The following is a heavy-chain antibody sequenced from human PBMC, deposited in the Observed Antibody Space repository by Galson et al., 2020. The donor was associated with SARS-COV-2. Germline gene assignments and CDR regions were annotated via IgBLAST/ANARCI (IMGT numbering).Heavy chain of an antibody. Sequence: ASVKVSCKSSGYTFTTHYIQWVRQAPGQGLEWMGIINPDGGSASYAQKFQGRVTMTSDTSTNTVFMELSRLTSEDTAVYYCARVGDLYDTSSHPFEYWGQGTLVTVSS. CDR2: INPDGGSA. CDR1: GYTFTTHY. D-gene: IGHD3-22*01. V-gene: IGHV1-46*01. J-gene: IGHJ4*02. CDR3: ARVGDLYDTSSHPFEY.